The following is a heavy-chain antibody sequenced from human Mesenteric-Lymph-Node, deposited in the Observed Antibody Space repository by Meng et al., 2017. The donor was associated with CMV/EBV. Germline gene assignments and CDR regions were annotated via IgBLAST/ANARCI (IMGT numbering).Heavy chain of an antibody. Sequence: ASVKVSCKASGYSFTDYYMHWVRQAPGQGPEWMGWINPASGATNYVQKFQGRVTMTRDTSISTAYMDLTRLRSDDTAVYYCARNRYSNYGANWFDPWGQGTLVTVSS. V-gene: IGHV1-2*02. CDR1: GYSFTDYY. J-gene: IGHJ5*02. D-gene: IGHD4-11*01. CDR2: INPASGAT. CDR3: ARNRYSNYGANWFDP.